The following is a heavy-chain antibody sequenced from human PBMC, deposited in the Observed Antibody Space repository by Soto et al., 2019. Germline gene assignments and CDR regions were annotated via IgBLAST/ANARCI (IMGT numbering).Heavy chain of an antibody. Sequence: PSETLSLTCTASGGSISSGGYYWSWIRQHPGKGLEWIGYIYYSGSTYYNPSLKSRVTISVDTSKNQFSLKLSSVTAADTAVYYCAREGVRPYYYDSSCYLGDAFDIWGQGTMVTVSS. CDR1: GGSISSGGYY. CDR2: IYYSGST. D-gene: IGHD3-22*01. V-gene: IGHV4-31*03. CDR3: AREGVRPYYYDSSCYLGDAFDI. J-gene: IGHJ3*02.